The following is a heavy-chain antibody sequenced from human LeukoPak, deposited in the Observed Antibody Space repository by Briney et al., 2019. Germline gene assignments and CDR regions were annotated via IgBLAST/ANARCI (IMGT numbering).Heavy chain of an antibody. CDR3: ARVGVGATQHHVYYYYYMDV. CDR1: GFTVSSNY. V-gene: IGHV3-53*01. J-gene: IGHJ6*03. D-gene: IGHD1-26*01. CDR2: IYSGGST. Sequence: GGSLRLSCAASGFTVSSNYMSWVRQAPGKGLEWVSVIYSGGSTYYADSVKGRFTISRDNSKNTLYLQMNSLRAEDTAVYYCARVGVGATQHHVYYYYYMDVWGKGTTVTISS.